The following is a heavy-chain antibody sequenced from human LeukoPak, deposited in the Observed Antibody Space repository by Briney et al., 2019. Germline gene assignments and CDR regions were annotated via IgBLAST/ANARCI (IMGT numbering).Heavy chain of an antibody. V-gene: IGHV5-51*01. D-gene: IGHD3-10*01. Sequence: GESLKISCKGSGYSFTSYWIGWVRQMPGKGLEWMGIIYPGGSDTRYSPSFQGQVTISADKSISTAYLQWSSLKASDTAMYYCAKAYYYGSGSYYNIWFDPWGQGTLVTVSS. CDR2: IYPGGSDT. CDR1: GYSFTSYW. J-gene: IGHJ5*02. CDR3: AKAYYYGSGSYYNIWFDP.